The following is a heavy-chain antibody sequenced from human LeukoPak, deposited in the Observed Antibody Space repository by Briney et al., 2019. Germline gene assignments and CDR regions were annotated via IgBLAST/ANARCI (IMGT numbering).Heavy chain of an antibody. CDR2: IYYSGST. D-gene: IGHD6-19*01. CDR1: GHSIINSYY. J-gene: IGHJ4*02. Sequence: TSETLSLTCTVSGHSIINSYYWGWIRQPPGKGLEWIAYIYYSGSTNYNPSLKSRVTISADTSKNQFSLKLTSVTGADTAVYYCAGERGEEYSSGWYKRNYFDNWGQGIRVTVSS. V-gene: IGHV4-59*12. CDR3: AGERGEEYSSGWYKRNYFDN.